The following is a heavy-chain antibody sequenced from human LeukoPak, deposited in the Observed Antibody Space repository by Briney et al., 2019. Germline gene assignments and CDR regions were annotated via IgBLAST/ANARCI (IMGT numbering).Heavy chain of an antibody. V-gene: IGHV1-2*02. CDR3: ARDRYKWNDDAFDI. CDR2: INPNTGDA. J-gene: IGHJ3*02. D-gene: IGHD1-1*01. Sequence: ASVKVSCKASGYTFTEYYMHWVRQAPGQGLEWLGWINPNTGDAKITPRLQGRVTMTRYTSISTAYMELSSLRSDDTAVYYCARDRYKWNDDAFDIWGQGTMVTVSS. CDR1: GYTFTEYY.